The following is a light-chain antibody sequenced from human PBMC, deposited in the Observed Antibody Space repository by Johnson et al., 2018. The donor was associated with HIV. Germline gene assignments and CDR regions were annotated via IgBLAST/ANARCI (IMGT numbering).Light chain of an antibody. V-gene: IGLV1-51*01. Sequence: QLVLTQPPSVSAAPGQKVTISCSGSSSNIGNNYVSWYQQLPGTAPKLLIYDNNKRPSGIPDRFSGSKSGTSATLGITGLQTGDEADYYCGTWDSSLSAGRAFGTGTKVTVL. CDR1: SSNIGNNY. CDR3: GTWDSSLSAGRA. CDR2: DNN. J-gene: IGLJ1*01.